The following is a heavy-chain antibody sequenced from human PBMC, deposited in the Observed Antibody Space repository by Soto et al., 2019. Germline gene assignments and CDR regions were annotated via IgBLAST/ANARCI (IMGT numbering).Heavy chain of an antibody. CDR2: INNGYGNT. CDR1: GYTFTTYD. D-gene: IGHD1-20*01. Sequence: QVHVVQSGAELQKPGASVNVSCKTSGYTFTTYDIHWARQARGQGLEWMGWINNGYGNTKYSQKFQGKTTITRDTSATTASMELSSLTSEDTAVYYCAKVPRANITPPEPDHAAFEVWGQGTGVTVSS. J-gene: IGHJ3*01. V-gene: IGHV1-3*04. CDR3: AKVPRANITPPEPDHAAFEV.